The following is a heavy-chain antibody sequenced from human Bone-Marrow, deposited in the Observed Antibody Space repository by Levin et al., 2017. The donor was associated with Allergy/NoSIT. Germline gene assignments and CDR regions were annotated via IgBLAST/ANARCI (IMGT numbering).Heavy chain of an antibody. CDR2: ITGGGGST. CDR3: ATDYNKKTYYFDY. D-gene: IGHD4-11*01. CDR1: GFTFSSYA. Sequence: PGGSLRLSCAASGFTFSSYAMSWVRQAPGKGLEWVSAITGGGGSTYYADSVKGRFTISRDKSKNTLYLQVNSLRAEDTAVYYCATDYNKKTYYFDYWGQGTLVTVSS. V-gene: IGHV3-23*01. J-gene: IGHJ4*02.